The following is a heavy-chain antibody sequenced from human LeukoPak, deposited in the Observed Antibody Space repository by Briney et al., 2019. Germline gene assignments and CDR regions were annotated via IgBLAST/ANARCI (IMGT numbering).Heavy chain of an antibody. V-gene: IGHV4-59*01. D-gene: IGHD5-24*01. CDR1: GGSISPYY. CDR3: ARASTIGSFDI. Sequence: SETLSLTCSVSGGSISPYYWSWIRQPPGKGLEWIGYVSYRGHTNYNPSLESRVTISLDTSKNQFSVKLNSVTAADTAVYYCARASTIGSFDIWGQGTMVTVSS. CDR2: VSYRGHT. J-gene: IGHJ3*02.